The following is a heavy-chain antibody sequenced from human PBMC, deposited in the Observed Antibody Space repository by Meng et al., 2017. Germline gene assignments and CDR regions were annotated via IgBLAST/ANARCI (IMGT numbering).Heavy chain of an antibody. CDR2: IIPIFGTA. CDR1: GGTFSSYA. Sequence: QLLQSGAEVKKPGSSVKVSCKDSGGTFSSYAISWVRQAPGQGLEWMGGIIPIFGTANYAQKFQGRVTITADESTSTAYMELSSLRSEDTAVYYCARDDYSNYLPFDYWGQGTLVTVSS. D-gene: IGHD4-11*01. J-gene: IGHJ4*02. V-gene: IGHV1-69*01. CDR3: ARDDYSNYLPFDY.